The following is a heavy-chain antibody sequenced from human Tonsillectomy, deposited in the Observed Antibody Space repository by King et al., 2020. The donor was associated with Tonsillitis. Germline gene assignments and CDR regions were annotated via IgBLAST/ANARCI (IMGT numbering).Heavy chain of an antibody. Sequence: HVQLVESGGGLVKPGGSLRLSCAASGFTFSDYYMSWIRQAPGKGLEWVSYISSSSSYTNYADSVKGRFTISRDNAKNSLYLQMNSLIAEDTAVYYCASAYYYDRSGYYPNAVDIGGQGTMVTVSS. CDR1: GFTFSDYY. V-gene: IGHV3-11*05. CDR3: ASAYYYDRSGYYPNAVDI. D-gene: IGHD3-22*01. J-gene: IGHJ3*02. CDR2: ISSSSSYT.